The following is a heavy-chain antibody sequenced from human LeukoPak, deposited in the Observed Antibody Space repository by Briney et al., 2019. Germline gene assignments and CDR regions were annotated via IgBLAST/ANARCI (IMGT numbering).Heavy chain of an antibody. CDR3: ATQGNSYRYAFDI. CDR2: ISAYNGNT. Sequence: ASVKVSCKASGYTFTSYDINWVRQATGQGLEWMGWISAYNGNTNYAQKLQGRVTMTTDTSTSTAYMELRSLRSDDTAVYYCATQGNSYRYAFDIWGQGTMVTVSS. D-gene: IGHD4-11*01. CDR1: GYTFTSYD. J-gene: IGHJ3*02. V-gene: IGHV1-18*01.